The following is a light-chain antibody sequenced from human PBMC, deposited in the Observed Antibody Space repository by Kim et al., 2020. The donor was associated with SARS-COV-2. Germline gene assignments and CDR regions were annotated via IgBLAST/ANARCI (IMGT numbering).Light chain of an antibody. Sequence: ASVGDRVTITCRASQGISGFLAWYQQKPGKVPKLLIYAASSLQTGVPSRFSGSGSGTDFTLTISSLQPEDVATYYCQQSNSAPLTFGEGTKVDIK. CDR3: QQSNSAPLT. CDR2: AAS. CDR1: QGISGF. J-gene: IGKJ4*01. V-gene: IGKV1-27*01.